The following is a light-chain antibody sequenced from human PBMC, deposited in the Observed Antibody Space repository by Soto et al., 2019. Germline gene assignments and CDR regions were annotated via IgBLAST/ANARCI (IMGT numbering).Light chain of an antibody. CDR3: QQLRAYPHT. V-gene: IGKV1-9*01. CDR2: PAS. Sequence: DIQLTQSPSFLSASLGDRVTFACRASQTINDYLAWFQKKEGTAPELLIYPASTLQGGVPSRFSGHGFGIEFTLTISSLQPEDFATYYCQQLRAYPHTFGQGTRLEI. CDR1: QTINDY. J-gene: IGKJ5*01.